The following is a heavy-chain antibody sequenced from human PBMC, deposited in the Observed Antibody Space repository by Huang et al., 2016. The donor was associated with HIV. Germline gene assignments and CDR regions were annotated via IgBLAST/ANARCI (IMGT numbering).Heavy chain of an antibody. Sequence: QVQLVESGGGVVQPGGSLRLSCGASGFIFDNFGMHWVRQGPGKVLEWVALIRSDGSNEYNGESVKGRFSISRDNFENMVYLQMKSLGDGDTAIYYCARAVDGFNSKGFYMDVWGKGTAVIVSS. J-gene: IGHJ6*03. CDR3: ARAVDGFNSKGFYMDV. CDR1: GFIFDNFG. V-gene: IGHV3-30*02. CDR2: IRSDGSNE. D-gene: IGHD5-12*01.